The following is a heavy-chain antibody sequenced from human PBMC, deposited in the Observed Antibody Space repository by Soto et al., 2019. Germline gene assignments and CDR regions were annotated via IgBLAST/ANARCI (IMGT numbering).Heavy chain of an antibody. D-gene: IGHD5-18*01. Sequence: LRLSCAASGFTFSSYAMSWVRQAPGKGLEWVSAISGSGGSTYYADSVKGRFTISRDNSKNTRYLQMNSLRAEDTAVYYCAKVLGYSYGYDYYGMDVWGQGTTVTVSS. CDR2: ISGSGGST. CDR3: AKVLGYSYGYDYYGMDV. J-gene: IGHJ6*02. CDR1: GFTFSSYA. V-gene: IGHV3-23*01.